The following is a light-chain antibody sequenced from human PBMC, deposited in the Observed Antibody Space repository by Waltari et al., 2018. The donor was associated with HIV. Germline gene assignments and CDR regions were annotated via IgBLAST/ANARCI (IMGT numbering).Light chain of an antibody. Sequence: QSALTQPPSASGSPGQSVTISCTGTSRDVGGYNYVSWYKQHPGEAPKVVIFEVYKRPSGVPDRLSGSMSGNTASLTVSGLQADDEATYYCASYAGRNNLVFGGGTKLTVL. J-gene: IGLJ2*01. V-gene: IGLV2-8*01. CDR1: SRDVGGYNY. CDR3: ASYAGRNNLV. CDR2: EVY.